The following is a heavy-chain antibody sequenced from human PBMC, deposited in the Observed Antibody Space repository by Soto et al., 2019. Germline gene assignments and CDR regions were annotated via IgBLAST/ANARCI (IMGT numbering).Heavy chain of an antibody. V-gene: IGHV1-24*01. D-gene: IGHD3-22*01. CDR1: GYTLTELS. J-gene: IGHJ4*02. Sequence: VASVKVSCKVSGYTLTELSMHWVRQAPGKGLEWMGGFDPEDGETIYAQKFQGRVTMTEDTSTDTAYMELSSLRSEDTAVYYCATVPHYYDSSGYYLDWGQGTLVTVSS. CDR3: ATVPHYYDSSGYYLD. CDR2: FDPEDGET.